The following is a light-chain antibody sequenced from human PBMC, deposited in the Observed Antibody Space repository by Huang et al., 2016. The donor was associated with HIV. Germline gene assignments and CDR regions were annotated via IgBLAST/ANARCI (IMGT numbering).Light chain of an antibody. CDR1: QSVRSY. V-gene: IGKV3-11*01. J-gene: IGKJ4*01. CDR3: QQRSDWPLT. CDR2: DAS. Sequence: EIVLTPSPATLSLSPGERATLACRASQSVRSYIAWYQQKPGQAPRLVMDDASNKAAGIPARFSGSGSGTDFTLTISSLEPEDFAVYYCQQRSDWPLTFGGGTKVEI.